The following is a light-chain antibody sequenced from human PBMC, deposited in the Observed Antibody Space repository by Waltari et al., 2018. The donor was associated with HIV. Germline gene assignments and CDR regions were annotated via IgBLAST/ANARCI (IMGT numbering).Light chain of an antibody. V-gene: IGLV2-23*02. CDR3: CSYAGSSTWV. CDR1: SRAVGSYSL. Sequence: SALTQPASVSASPGQSITIPSAGTSRAVGSYSLVSWYQQHPDKAPKLIIYEVTQRPSGISNRFSGSKSGNTASLTISGLQAEDEADYYCCSYAGSSTWVFGGGTKLTVL. J-gene: IGLJ3*02. CDR2: EVT.